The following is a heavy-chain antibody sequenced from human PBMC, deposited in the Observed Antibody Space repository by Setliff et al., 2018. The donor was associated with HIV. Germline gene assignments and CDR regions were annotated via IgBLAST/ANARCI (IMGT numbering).Heavy chain of an antibody. CDR3: ARDGDNYDSSGYYYYYYGMDV. CDR2: ISSSGSIT. J-gene: IGHJ6*02. D-gene: IGHD3-22*01. CDR1: GFTFSSFE. V-gene: IGHV3-48*03. Sequence: GESLKISRAASGFTFSSFEMNWVRQAPGKGLEWVSNISSSGSITYYADSVKGRFTISRDNAKNSLYLQMNSLRDEDTAVYYCARDGDNYDSSGYYYYYYGMDVWGQGTTVTVSS.